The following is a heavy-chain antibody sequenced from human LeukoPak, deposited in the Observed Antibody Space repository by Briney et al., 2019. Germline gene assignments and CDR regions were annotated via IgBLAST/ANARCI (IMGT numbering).Heavy chain of an antibody. CDR2: ISYDGSNK. J-gene: IGHJ2*01. V-gene: IGHV3-30*03. D-gene: IGHD2-15*01. CDR1: GFTFSSYG. CDR3: ARGHNIAVVRDWFFDP. Sequence: GGSLRLSCAASGFTFSSYGMHWVRQAPGKGLEWVAVISYDGSNKYYADSVKGRFTISRDNSKNTLYLQMNSLRAEDTAVYYCARGHNIAVVRDWFFDPWGRGTLVTVSS.